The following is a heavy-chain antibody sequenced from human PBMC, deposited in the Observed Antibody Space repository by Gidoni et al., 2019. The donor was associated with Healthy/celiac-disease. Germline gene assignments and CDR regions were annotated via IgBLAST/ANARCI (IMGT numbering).Heavy chain of an antibody. CDR3: ARLGNYYDSSGYLSWFDP. CDR2: IYYSGST. V-gene: IGHV4-59*08. CDR1: GGSIRSSY. J-gene: IGHJ5*02. D-gene: IGHD3-22*01. Sequence: QVQLQESGPGLVKPSETLSLTCTVSGGSIRSSYWSWIRQPPGKGLEWIGYIYYSGSTKYNPSLKSRVTISVDTSMNQFSLKLSSVTAADTAVYYCARLGNYYDSSGYLSWFDPWGQGTLVTVSS.